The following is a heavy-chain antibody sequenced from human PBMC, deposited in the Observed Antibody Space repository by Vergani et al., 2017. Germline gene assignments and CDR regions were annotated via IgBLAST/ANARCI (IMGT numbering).Heavy chain of an antibody. V-gene: IGHV3-21*01. Sequence: DVHLAESGGGFFQPGGSLRLSCAASGFTFSSYSMNWVRQAPGKGLEWVSSISSSSSYIYYADSVKGRFTISRDNAKNSLYLQMNSLRAEDTAVYYCARNPAPSPTLVTFLLDVWGKGTTVTVSS. D-gene: IGHD4-23*01. J-gene: IGHJ6*04. CDR3: ARNPAPSPTLVTFLLDV. CDR1: GFTFSSYS. CDR2: ISSSSSYI.